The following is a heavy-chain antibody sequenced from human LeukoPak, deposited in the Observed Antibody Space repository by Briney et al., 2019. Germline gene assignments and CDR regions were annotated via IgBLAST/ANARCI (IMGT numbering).Heavy chain of an antibody. J-gene: IGHJ4*02. CDR1: GFTFRSYS. Sequence: PWGSLRLSCAASGFTFRSYSMNWVRQAPGKGREWVSYITSSSSTIYYADSVKGRFTISRDNAKNSLYLQMNSLRDEDTAVYYCARDALGGFDCWGQGTLVTVSS. CDR3: ARDALGGFDC. D-gene: IGHD3-10*01. V-gene: IGHV3-48*02. CDR2: ITSSSSTI.